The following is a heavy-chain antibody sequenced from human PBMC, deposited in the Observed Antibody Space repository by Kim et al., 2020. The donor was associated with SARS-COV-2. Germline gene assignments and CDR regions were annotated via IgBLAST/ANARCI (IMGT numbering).Heavy chain of an antibody. V-gene: IGHV3-30*04. CDR2: ISYDGSQE. Sequence: GGSLRLFCAASGFTFSSYAMYWVRQAPGKGLEWVAGISYDGSQEYYADSVKGRFTISRDRSKNTLYVQMDSLRDEDTAVYYCARRHYYDGRTYYPFDLWG. CDR1: GFTFSSYA. J-gene: IGHJ3*01. CDR3: ARRHYYDGRTYYPFDL. D-gene: IGHD3-22*01.